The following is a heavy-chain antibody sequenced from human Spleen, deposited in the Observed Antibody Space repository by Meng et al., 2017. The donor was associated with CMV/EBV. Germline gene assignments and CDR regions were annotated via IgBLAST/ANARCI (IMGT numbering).Heavy chain of an antibody. CDR3: ARMTTVTRDAFDI. Sequence: GGSLRLSCAASGFSFSDHYMTWIRQAPGKGLERVSFISSTGTTTYYADSVKGRFTISRDNSKNTLYLQMNSLRAEDTAVYYCARMTTVTRDAFDIWGQGTMVTVSS. D-gene: IGHD4-11*01. V-gene: IGHV3-11*01. CDR2: ISSTGTTT. J-gene: IGHJ3*02. CDR1: GFSFSDHY.